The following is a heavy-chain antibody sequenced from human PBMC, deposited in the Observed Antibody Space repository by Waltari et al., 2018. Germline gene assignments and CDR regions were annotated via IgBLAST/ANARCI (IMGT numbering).Heavy chain of an antibody. Sequence: QLQLHESGPGEVKASETLSLTCSVSGHSITNSYWAWVRQPPRKGLEWIGNVLYSEPVTFYNPSLKSRVAISVDASRNEVSLTLTSVTAADTAIYFCARSISVTDYGMDLWGRGTNVTVS. D-gene: IGHD2-21*02. J-gene: IGHJ6*02. V-gene: IGHV4-39*01. CDR1: GHSITNSY. CDR3: ARSISVTDYGMDL. CDR2: VLYSEPVT.